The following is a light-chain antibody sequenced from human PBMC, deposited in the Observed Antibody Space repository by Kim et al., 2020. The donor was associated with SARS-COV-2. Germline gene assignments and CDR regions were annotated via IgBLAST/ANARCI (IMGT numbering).Light chain of an antibody. Sequence: SSELTQDPAVSVALGQTVRITCQGVSLRSYYASWYQQKPGQAPIGVIYDKDNRPSGIPDRFSGSSSGNTASLTITGAQAEDEADYYCQSWDSSGHHVIFGGGTQLTVL. V-gene: IGLV3-19*02. CDR2: DKD. J-gene: IGLJ2*01. CDR1: SLRSYY. CDR3: QSWDSSGHHVI.